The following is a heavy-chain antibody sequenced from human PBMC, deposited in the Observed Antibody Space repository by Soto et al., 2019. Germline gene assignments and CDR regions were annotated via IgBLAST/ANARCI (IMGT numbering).Heavy chain of an antibody. V-gene: IGHV3-30*18. J-gene: IGHJ4*02. Sequence: VGSLRLSCAASGFTFSSYGMHWVRQAPGKGLEWVAVISYDGSNKYYADSVKGRFTISRDNSKNTLYLQMNSLRAEDTAVYYCAKVGGPDYDFWSGYLNLDYWGQGTLVTVSS. D-gene: IGHD3-3*01. CDR1: GFTFSSYG. CDR3: AKVGGPDYDFWSGYLNLDY. CDR2: ISYDGSNK.